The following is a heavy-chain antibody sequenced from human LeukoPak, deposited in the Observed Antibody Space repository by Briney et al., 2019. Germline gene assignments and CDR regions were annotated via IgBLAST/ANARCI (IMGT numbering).Heavy chain of an antibody. V-gene: IGHV3-23*01. CDR2: LSRSGGGT. J-gene: IGHJ4*02. CDR3: AKSVSGWKFDF. D-gene: IGHD6-19*01. CDR1: GFTFSRYA. Sequence: QPGGSLILSCVGTGFTFSRYAMSRVRQAPGKGLEWVSGLSRSGGGTDYVDSVKGRFTISRDNSKNALYLQMNSLRAEDTAVYYCAKSVSGWKFDFWGQGTLVTVSS.